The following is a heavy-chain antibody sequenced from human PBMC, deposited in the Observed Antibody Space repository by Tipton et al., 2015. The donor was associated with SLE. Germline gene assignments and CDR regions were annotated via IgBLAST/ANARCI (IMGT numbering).Heavy chain of an antibody. V-gene: IGHV4-34*01. J-gene: IGHJ6*03. CDR1: GGSFSDYS. CDR2: VNHGGSS. Sequence: TLSLTCAVYGGSFSDYSWSWIRQPPGKGLEWIGEVNHGGSSNYNPSLQSRVTMSVDTSKNQFSLKLTSVTAADAAVYYCARGSYCGGDCFPGGYYYYMDVWGKGTTVTVSS. CDR3: ARGSYCGGDCFPGGYYYYMDV. D-gene: IGHD2-21*01.